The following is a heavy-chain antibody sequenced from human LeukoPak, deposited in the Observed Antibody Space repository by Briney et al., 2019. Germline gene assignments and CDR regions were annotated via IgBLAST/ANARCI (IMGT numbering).Heavy chain of an antibody. CDR2: IYYSGST. J-gene: IGHJ4*02. Sequence: SETLSLTCTVSGGSISSYYWSWIRQPPGKGLEWIGYIYYSGSTNYNPSLKSRVTISVDTSKNQFSLKLSSVTAADTAVYYCARDYTLRGVTPYYFVDYWGQGTLVTVSS. CDR3: ARDYTLRGVTPYYFVDY. CDR1: GGSISSYY. D-gene: IGHD3-10*01. V-gene: IGHV4-59*12.